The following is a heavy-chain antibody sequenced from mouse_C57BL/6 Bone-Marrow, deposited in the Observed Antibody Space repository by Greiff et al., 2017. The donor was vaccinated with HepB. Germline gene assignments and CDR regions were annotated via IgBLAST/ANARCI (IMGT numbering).Heavy chain of an antibody. CDR1: GFTFSSYG. J-gene: IGHJ2*01. D-gene: IGHD1-1*01. CDR3: ARRYYYGSSYVGVYFDY. Sequence: EVKLMESGGDLVKPGGSLKLSCAASGFTFSSYGMSWVRQTPDKRLEWVATISSGGSYTYYPYSVKGRFTISRDNAKNTLYLQMSSLKSEDTAMYYCARRYYYGSSYVGVYFDYWGQGTTLTVSS. CDR2: ISSGGSYT. V-gene: IGHV5-6*02.